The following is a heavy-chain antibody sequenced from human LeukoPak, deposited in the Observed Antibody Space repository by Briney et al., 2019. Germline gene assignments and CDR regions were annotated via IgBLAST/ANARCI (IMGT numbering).Heavy chain of an antibody. J-gene: IGHJ4*02. CDR3: ARRRDYDYTGFFDY. CDR1: GDSVSSNSAS. V-gene: IGHV6-1*01. Sequence: SQTLSLTCAISGDSVSSNSASWNWFRQSPSRGLEWLGRTFYTSKWNNYYAVSVKSRITINPDTSKNHFSLQLNSVTPEDTAVYYCARRRDYDYTGFFDYWGQGTLVTVPS. D-gene: IGHD3-22*01. CDR2: TFYTSKWNN.